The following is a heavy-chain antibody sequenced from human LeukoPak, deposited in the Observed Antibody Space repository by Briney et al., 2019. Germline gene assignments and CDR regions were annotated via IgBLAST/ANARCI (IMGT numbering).Heavy chain of an antibody. CDR2: IIPILGIA. CDR3: AREPEIYAFDI. Sequence: GASVKVSCKASGGTFSSYAISWVRQAPGQGLEWMGGIIPILGIANYAQKFQGRVTITADKSTSTAYMELSSLRSEDTAVYYCAREPEIYAFDIWGQGTMVTVSS. D-gene: IGHD1-14*01. J-gene: IGHJ3*02. V-gene: IGHV1-69*10. CDR1: GGTFSSYA.